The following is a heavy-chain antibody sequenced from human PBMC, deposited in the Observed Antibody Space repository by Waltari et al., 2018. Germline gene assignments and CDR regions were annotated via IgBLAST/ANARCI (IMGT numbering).Heavy chain of an antibody. J-gene: IGHJ4*02. CDR3: ARTGLGWNYNY. CDR2: ISSSSSYM. D-gene: IGHD1-7*01. Sequence: EVQLVESGGGLVKPGGSLRLSCAASGFTFSSYSMNWVRQAPGKGLEWVSSISSSSSYMYYADSVKGLFTISRDNAKNSLYLQMNSLRAEYTAVYYCARTGLGWNYNYWGQGTLVTVSS. V-gene: IGHV3-21*01. CDR1: GFTFSSYS.